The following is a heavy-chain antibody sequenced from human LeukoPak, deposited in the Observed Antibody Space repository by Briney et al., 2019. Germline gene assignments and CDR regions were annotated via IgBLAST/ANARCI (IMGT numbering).Heavy chain of an antibody. CDR2: IIPIFGIA. J-gene: IGHJ4*02. V-gene: IGHV1-69*04. D-gene: IGHD2-21*02. CDR1: GGTFSSYA. Sequence: SVKVSCKASGGTFSSYAISWVQQAPGQGLEWMGRIIPIFGIANYAQKFQGRVTITADKSTSTAYMELSSLRSEDTAVYYCASSRDVLTGVFDYWGQGTLVTVSS. CDR3: ASSRDVLTGVFDY.